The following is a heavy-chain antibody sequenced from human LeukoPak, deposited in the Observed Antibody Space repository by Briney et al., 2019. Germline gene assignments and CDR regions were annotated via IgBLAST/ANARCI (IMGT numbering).Heavy chain of an antibody. D-gene: IGHD2-15*01. CDR3: AKDLSFCSGGSCYSGPDAFDI. J-gene: IGHJ3*02. CDR2: LRYDGSNK. Sequence: GGSLRLSCAASGFTFSSYGMHWVRQAPGKGLEWVAFLRYDGSNKYYADSVKGRFTISRDNSKNTLYLQMNSLRAEDTAVYYCAKDLSFCSGGSCYSGPDAFDIWGQGTMVTVSS. V-gene: IGHV3-30*02. CDR1: GFTFSSYG.